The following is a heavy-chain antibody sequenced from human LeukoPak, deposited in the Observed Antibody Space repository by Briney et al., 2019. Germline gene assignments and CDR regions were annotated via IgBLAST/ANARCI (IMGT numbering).Heavy chain of an antibody. J-gene: IGHJ5*02. Sequence: ASVKVSCKASGYTFTSYDINWVRQATGQGLEWMGWMSPNSGNTGYAQKFQGRVTMTRNTSISTAYMELSSLRSEDTAVYYCARGPFEWELSRREWGFDPWGQGTLVTVSS. CDR3: ARGPFEWELSRREWGFDP. D-gene: IGHD1-26*01. CDR1: GYTFTSYD. CDR2: MSPNSGNT. V-gene: IGHV1-8*01.